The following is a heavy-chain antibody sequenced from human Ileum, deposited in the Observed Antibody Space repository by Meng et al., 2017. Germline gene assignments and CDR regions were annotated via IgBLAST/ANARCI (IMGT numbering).Heavy chain of an antibody. CDR2: IYYSGNT. V-gene: IGHV4-59*02. CDR1: GCSVSSS. D-gene: IGHD6-19*01. J-gene: IGHJ4*02. Sequence: SVPVRVTSSEPLSLTCTVSGCSVSSSWSLIPQPPGKGLEWIGHIYYSGNTNYNPSLKSRVTISVDTSKNQFSLKLSSVTAADTAVYFCARDRRDSSGWFYFDYWAQGTLVTVSS. CDR3: ARDRRDSSGWFYFDY.